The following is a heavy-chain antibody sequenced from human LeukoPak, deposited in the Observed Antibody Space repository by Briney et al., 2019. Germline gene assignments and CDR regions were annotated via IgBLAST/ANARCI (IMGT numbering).Heavy chain of an antibody. D-gene: IGHD4-17*01. J-gene: IGHJ3*02. CDR1: DESFSSHY. V-gene: IGHV4-59*11. CDR3: ARDLVTVTKGFDI. CDR2: ISYIGST. Sequence: PSETLSLTCAVSDESFSSHYWTWIRQPPGKGLEWIGYISYIGSTNYNASLKSRVTISIDTSKNQFSLRLSSVTAADTAVYYCARDLVTVTKGFDIWGQGTMVSVSS.